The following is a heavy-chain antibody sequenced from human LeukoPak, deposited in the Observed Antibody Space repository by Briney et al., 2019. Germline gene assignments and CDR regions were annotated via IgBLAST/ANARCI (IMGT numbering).Heavy chain of an antibody. D-gene: IGHD1-26*01. J-gene: IGHJ6*02. CDR3: ARLGVPYYYGMDV. CDR1: GFTFSSYW. CDR2: IKQDGSEK. V-gene: IGHV3-7*03. Sequence: GGSLGLSCAASGFTFSSYWMSWVRQAPGKGLEWVANIKQDGSEKYYVDSVKGRFTISRDNAKNSLYLQMNSLRAEDTAVYYCARLGVPYYYGMDVWGQGTTVTVSS.